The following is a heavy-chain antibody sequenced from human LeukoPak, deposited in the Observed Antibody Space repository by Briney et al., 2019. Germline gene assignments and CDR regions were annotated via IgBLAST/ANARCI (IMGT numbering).Heavy chain of an antibody. J-gene: IGHJ4*02. CDR3: ARVGDSSSWYIQYFDY. V-gene: IGHV1-69*13. CDR1: GGTFSSYA. Sequence: SVKVSCKASGGTFSSYAISWVRQAPGQGLEWMGGIIPIFGTANYAQKFQGRVTITADESTSTAYMELSRLRSDDTAVYYCARVGDSSSWYIQYFDYWGQGTLVTVSS. CDR2: IIPIFGTA. D-gene: IGHD6-13*01.